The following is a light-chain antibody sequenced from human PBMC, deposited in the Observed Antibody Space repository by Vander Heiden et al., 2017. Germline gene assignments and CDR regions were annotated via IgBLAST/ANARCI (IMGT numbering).Light chain of an antibody. J-gene: IGLJ2*01. V-gene: IGLV3-21*02. Sequence: SYVPTQPPSVSVAPGQTASISCGGKNIATYSVHWYQQKPGQAPVLVVYEDSDRPSGIPARFSGSNSGNTATLTISRVEVGDEADYSCQVWDRTSDHVVFGGGTKLTVL. CDR1: NIATYS. CDR3: QVWDRTSDHVV. CDR2: EDS.